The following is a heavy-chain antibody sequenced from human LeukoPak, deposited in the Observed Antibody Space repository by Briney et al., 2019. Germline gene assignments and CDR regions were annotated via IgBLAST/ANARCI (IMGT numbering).Heavy chain of an antibody. CDR2: ISSSSSYI. CDR1: GFTFSSYS. J-gene: IGHJ4*02. V-gene: IGHV3-21*01. Sequence: PGGSLRLSCAASGFTFSSYSMNWVRQAPGKGLEWVSSISSSSSYIYYADSVKGRFTISRDKAKNSLYLQMNSLRAEDTAVYYCARELFYYDSSGNFDYWGQGTLVTVSS. D-gene: IGHD3-22*01. CDR3: ARELFYYDSSGNFDY.